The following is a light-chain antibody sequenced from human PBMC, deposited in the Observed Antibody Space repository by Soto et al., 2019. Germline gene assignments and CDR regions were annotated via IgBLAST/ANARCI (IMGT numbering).Light chain of an antibody. V-gene: IGKV3-15*01. CDR2: GAS. J-gene: IGKJ1*01. CDR3: QQYNNWPRT. CDR1: QSVSSD. Sequence: EIVMTQSPATLSVXPXXXXXLXXRASQSVSSDLAWYQQNPGQAPRLLIYGASTRATDIPDRFSGSGSGTEFTLTISSLQSEDFAVYYCQQYNNWPRTFGQGTKV.